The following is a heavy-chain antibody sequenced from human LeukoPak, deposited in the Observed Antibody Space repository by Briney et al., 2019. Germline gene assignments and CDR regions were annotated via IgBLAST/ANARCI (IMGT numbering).Heavy chain of an antibody. CDR2: ISAYNGNT. CDR1: GYTFTNYG. CDR3: ARPYSSSWYGAGWFDP. V-gene: IGHV1-18*01. D-gene: IGHD6-13*01. J-gene: IGHJ5*02. Sequence: ASVKVSCKASGYTFTNYGISWVRQAPGQGLEWTGWISAYNGNTNYAQKLQGRVTMTTDTSTSTAYMELRSLRTDDTAVYYCARPYSSSWYGAGWFDPWGQGTLVTVSS.